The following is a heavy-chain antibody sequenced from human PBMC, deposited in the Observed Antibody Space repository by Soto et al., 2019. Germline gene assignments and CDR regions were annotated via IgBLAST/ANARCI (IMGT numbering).Heavy chain of an antibody. J-gene: IGHJ5*02. V-gene: IGHV4-34*01. CDR1: GGSFSGYY. Sequence: LETLSLTCAVYGGSFSGYYWSWIRQPPGKGLEWIGEINHSGSTNYNPSLKSRVTISVDTSKNQFSLKLSSVTAADTAVYYCARGRYSYGWMGVSWFDPWGQGTLVTVSS. CDR2: INHSGST. CDR3: ARGRYSYGWMGVSWFDP. D-gene: IGHD5-18*01.